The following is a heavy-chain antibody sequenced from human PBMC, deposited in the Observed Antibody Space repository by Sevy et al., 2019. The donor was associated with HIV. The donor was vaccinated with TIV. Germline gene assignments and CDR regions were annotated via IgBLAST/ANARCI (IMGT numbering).Heavy chain of an antibody. J-gene: IGHJ4*02. CDR2: LSFGCGKI. CDR1: GFAFYEYS. CDR3: AREGCSRPHDY. D-gene: IGHD1-26*01. V-gene: IGHV3-23*01. Sequence: GGSLRLSCAASGFAFYEYSMSWIRQAPGKGLEWVATLSFGCGKINYADSVKGRFTISRDNSKNSFYLQMDNLRVEDTALYYWAREGCSRPHDYWGQGNRVTVSS.